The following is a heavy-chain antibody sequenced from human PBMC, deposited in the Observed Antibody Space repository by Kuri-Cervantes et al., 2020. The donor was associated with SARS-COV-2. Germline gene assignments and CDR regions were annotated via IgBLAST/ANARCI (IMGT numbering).Heavy chain of an antibody. D-gene: IGHD4-11*01. Sequence: SETLSLTCTVSGGSISSFYWSWIRQPPGRGLEWIGYMYYTGKSNYNPSLESRVSMSLAASESRFFLTLTSVTTADTAIYYCASGNDFSLDYWGQGILVTVSS. CDR1: GGSISSFY. V-gene: IGHV4-59*01. J-gene: IGHJ4*02. CDR2: MYYTGKS. CDR3: ASGNDFSLDY.